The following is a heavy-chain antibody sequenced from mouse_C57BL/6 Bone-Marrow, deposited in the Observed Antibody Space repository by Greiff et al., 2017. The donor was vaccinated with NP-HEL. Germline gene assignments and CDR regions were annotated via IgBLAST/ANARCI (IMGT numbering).Heavy chain of an antibody. CDR2: ISYSGST. V-gene: IGHV3-8*01. D-gene: IGHD1-1*01. J-gene: IGHJ1*03. CDR1: GYSITSDY. CDR3: ARYGNYGSSYRNWYFDV. Sequence: EVKLMESGPGLAKPSQTLSLTCSVTGYSITSDYWNWIRKFPGNKLEYMGYISYSGSTYYNPSLKSRISITRDTSKNQYYLQLNSVTTEDTATYYCARYGNYGSSYRNWYFDVWGTGTTVTVSS.